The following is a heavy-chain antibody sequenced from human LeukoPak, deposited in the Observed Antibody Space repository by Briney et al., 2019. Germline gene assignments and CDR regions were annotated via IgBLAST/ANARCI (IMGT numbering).Heavy chain of an antibody. CDR3: ARTLVGWLSGGGQNYYYYYYMDV. CDR1: GGSISSSSYY. V-gene: IGHV4-39*01. J-gene: IGHJ6*03. CDR2: IYYSGST. D-gene: IGHD5-12*01. Sequence: PSETLSLTCTVSGGSISSSSYYWGWIRQPPGKGLEWIGSIYYSGSTYYNPSLKSRVTISVDTSKNQFSLKLSSVTAADTAVYYCARTLVGWLSGGGQNYYYYYYMDVWGKGTTVTISS.